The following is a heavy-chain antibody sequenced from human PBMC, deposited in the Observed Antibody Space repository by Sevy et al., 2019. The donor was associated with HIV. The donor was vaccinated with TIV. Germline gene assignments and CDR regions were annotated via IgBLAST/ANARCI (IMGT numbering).Heavy chain of an antibody. CDR2: IKPDGSEK. V-gene: IGHV3-7*01. CDR1: GFTFSSYW. D-gene: IGHD5-18*01. CDR3: RRWIQLLLRDY. Sequence: GGSLRLSCAASGFTFSSYWMTWVRQAPGKGPEWVADIKPDGSEKKYVDSVKGRFTTSRDNAKKILYLQMNSLRAEDTAVYYCRRWIQLLLRDYWGQGTLVTVSS. J-gene: IGHJ4*02.